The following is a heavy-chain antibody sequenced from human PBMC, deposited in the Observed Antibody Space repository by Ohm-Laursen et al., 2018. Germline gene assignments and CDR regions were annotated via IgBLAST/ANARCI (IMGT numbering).Heavy chain of an antibody. CDR1: GYSFTSYW. CDR3: ARHQPLNWGSNFDY. D-gene: IGHD7-27*01. Sequence: ESLRISCNGSGYSFTSYWIGWARQMPGKGLEWMGIIYPDDSDTRYSPSFQGQVTISADKSISTAYLQWSSLKASDTAMYYCARHQPLNWGSNFDYWGQGTLVTVSS. V-gene: IGHV5-51*01. CDR2: IYPDDSDT. J-gene: IGHJ4*02.